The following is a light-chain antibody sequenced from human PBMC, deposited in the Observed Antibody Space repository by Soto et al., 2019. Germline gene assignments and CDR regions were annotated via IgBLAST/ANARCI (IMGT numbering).Light chain of an antibody. CDR1: QSIRTY. CDR2: DAS. CDR3: QQRIDWPLT. Sequence: EIVLTQSPATLPLSPGEGATLSCRASQSIRTYLGWYQQKPGQAPRLLIYDASNRATGIPARFSGSGSGTDCTLTISSLEPEDFAVYYCQQRIDWPLTFGGETKVEIK. V-gene: IGKV3-11*01. J-gene: IGKJ4*01.